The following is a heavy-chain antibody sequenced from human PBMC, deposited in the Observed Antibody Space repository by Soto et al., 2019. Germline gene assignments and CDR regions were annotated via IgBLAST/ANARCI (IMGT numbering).Heavy chain of an antibody. Sequence: GGSLRLSCAASGFTFSSYGMHWVRQAPGKGLEWVAVISYDGSNKYYADSVKGRFTISRDNSKNTLYLQMNSLRAEDTAVYYCAKDFDLTNPYSSSWFGFDYYYGMDVWGQGTTVTVSS. J-gene: IGHJ6*02. V-gene: IGHV3-30*18. D-gene: IGHD6-13*01. CDR1: GFTFSSYG. CDR2: ISYDGSNK. CDR3: AKDFDLTNPYSSSWFGFDYYYGMDV.